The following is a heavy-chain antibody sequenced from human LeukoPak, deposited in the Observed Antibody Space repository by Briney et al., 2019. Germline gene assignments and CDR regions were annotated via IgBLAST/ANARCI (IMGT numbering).Heavy chain of an antibody. D-gene: IGHD3-10*01. CDR2: TSATGGYT. CDR1: GFSFTSYA. J-gene: IGHJ5*02. CDR3: AHRYYASSPFDP. V-gene: IGHV3-23*01. Sequence: GGSLRLSCAASGFSFTSYAMTWVRQAPGKGLEWVSDTSATGGYTYYADSVKGRFTISRDSSKNTLYLQMHSLRAEDTAVYYCAHRYYASSPFDPWGQGTLVTVSS.